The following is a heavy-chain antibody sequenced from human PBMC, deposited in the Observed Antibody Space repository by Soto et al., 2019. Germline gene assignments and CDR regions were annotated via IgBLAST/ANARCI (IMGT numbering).Heavy chain of an antibody. Sequence: QVQLVQSGAEVKKPGASVKVSCKASGYTFISYAMHWVRQAPGQRLEWMGWINADNGNTKYSQKFQGRVTFTRDTSARTGYMEVSSLRSEDTAVYYCARDLRSGIAAVDTRTPLPWPFDYWGQGPLVTVSS. CDR3: ARDLRSGIAAVDTRTPLPWPFDY. D-gene: IGHD6-13*01. J-gene: IGHJ4*02. V-gene: IGHV1-3*01. CDR2: INADNGNT. CDR1: GYTFISYA.